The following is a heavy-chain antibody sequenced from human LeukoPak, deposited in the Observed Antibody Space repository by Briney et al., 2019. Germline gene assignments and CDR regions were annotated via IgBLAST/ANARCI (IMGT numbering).Heavy chain of an antibody. Sequence: SQTLSLTCAVSGGSISSGGYSWSWIRQPPGKGLEWIGYIYHSGSIYYNPSLKSRVTISVDRSKNQFSLKLSSVTAADTAVYYCARRVVVAATRYFDFWGQGTLVTVSS. CDR2: IYHSGSI. D-gene: IGHD2-15*01. CDR3: ARRVVVAATRYFDF. CDR1: GGSISSGGYS. J-gene: IGHJ4*02. V-gene: IGHV4-30-2*01.